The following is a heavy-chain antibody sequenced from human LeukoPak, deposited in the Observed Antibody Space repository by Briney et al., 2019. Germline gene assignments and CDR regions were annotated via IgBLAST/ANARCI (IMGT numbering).Heavy chain of an antibody. J-gene: IGHJ4*02. D-gene: IGHD6-13*01. CDR1: GFTFSNYA. CDR3: AKPRTIAVPGRSGFDS. CDR2: ISDLGASA. Sequence: GGSLRLSCAASGFTFSNYAMNWVRQAPGKGLEWVSVISDLGASAYYADSVKGRFTISRDNSKNTLYLQMNSLRAEDTAVYYCAKPRTIAVPGRSGFDSWGQGTLVTVSS. V-gene: IGHV3-23*01.